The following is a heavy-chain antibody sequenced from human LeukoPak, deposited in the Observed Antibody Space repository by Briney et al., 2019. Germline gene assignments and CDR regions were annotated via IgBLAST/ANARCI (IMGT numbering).Heavy chain of an antibody. CDR3: ARSSGSYYPPYS. V-gene: IGHV3-21*01. CDR1: GFTFSSYS. D-gene: IGHD1-26*01. CDR2: ISSSSSYI. Sequence: TGGSLRLSCAASGFTFSSYSMNWVRQAPGKGLEWVSSISSSSSYIYYADSVKGRFTISRDNAKNSLYLQMNSLRAEDTAVYYCARSSGSYYPPYSWGQGTLVTVSS. J-gene: IGHJ4*02.